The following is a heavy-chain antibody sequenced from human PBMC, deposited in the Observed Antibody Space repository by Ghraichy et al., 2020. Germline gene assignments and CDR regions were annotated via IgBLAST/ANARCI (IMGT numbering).Heavy chain of an antibody. Sequence: GGSLRLSCAASGFSVTDNYMVWVRQAPGEGLELISMLYVGGTTKYADSVKGRFTISRHDSQNILYLEMNRLTPDDTAVYYCVRGLRGYSHDWGQGTLVTVSS. V-gene: IGHV3-53*04. D-gene: IGHD5-18*01. CDR1: GFSVTDNY. J-gene: IGHJ4*02. CDR3: VRGLRGYSHD. CDR2: LYVGGTT.